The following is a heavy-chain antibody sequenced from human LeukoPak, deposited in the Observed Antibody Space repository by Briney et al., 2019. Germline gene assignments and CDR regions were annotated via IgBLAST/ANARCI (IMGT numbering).Heavy chain of an antibody. Sequence: SETLSLTCTVSGGSISSYYWSWIRQPPGKGLEWIGYIYYSGSTNYNPSLKSRVTISVDTSKNRFSLKLSSVTAADTAVYYCARAPATPHNWFDPWGQGTLVTVSS. CDR1: GGSISSYY. J-gene: IGHJ5*02. V-gene: IGHV4-59*01. CDR3: ARAPATPHNWFDP. D-gene: IGHD2-15*01. CDR2: IYYSGST.